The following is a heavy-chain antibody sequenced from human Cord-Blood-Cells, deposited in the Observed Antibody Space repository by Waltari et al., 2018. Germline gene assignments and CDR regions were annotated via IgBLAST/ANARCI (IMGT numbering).Heavy chain of an antibody. CDR1: GYSISSGYY. J-gene: IGHJ5*02. V-gene: IGHV4-38-2*02. Sequence: QVQLQESGPGLVKPSETLSLTYTVSGYSISSGYYWGWIRQPPGRGLEWIGSIYHSGSTYYNPSLKSRVTISVDTSKNQFSLKLSSVTAADTAVYYCARSPTYDFWSGYQPNHNWFDPWGQGTLVIVSS. CDR3: ARSPTYDFWSGYQPNHNWFDP. CDR2: IYHSGST. D-gene: IGHD3-3*01.